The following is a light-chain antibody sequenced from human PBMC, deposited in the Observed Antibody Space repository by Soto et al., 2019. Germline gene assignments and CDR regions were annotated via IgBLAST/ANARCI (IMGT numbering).Light chain of an antibody. V-gene: IGKV3-20*01. Sequence: EIVLTQSPGTLSLSPGERATLSCRASQSVSSSSLAWYQQRPGQAPRLLIYGASIRATDIPDGFSGSGSGTDFTLTISRLEPEDFAVYYCQQYGSSPLTFGGGTKVDIK. CDR1: QSVSSSS. CDR3: QQYGSSPLT. J-gene: IGKJ4*01. CDR2: GAS.